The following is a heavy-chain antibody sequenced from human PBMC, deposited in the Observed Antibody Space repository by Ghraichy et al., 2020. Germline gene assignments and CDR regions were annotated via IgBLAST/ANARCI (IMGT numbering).Heavy chain of an antibody. V-gene: IGHV3-15*01. J-gene: IGHJ4*02. CDR3: TTDGSEAYYFDY. CDR2: IKSKTDGGTT. D-gene: IGHD2-2*03. CDR1: GFTFSNAW. Sequence: GESLNISCAASGFTFSNAWMSWVRQAPGKGLEWVGRIKSKTDGGTTDYAAPVKGRFTISRDDSKNTLYLQMNSLKTEDTAVYYCTTDGSEAYYFDYWGQGTLVTVSS.